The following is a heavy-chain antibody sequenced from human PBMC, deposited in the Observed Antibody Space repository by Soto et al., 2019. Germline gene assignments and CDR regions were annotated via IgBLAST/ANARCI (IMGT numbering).Heavy chain of an antibody. CDR2: IYYSGST. CDR3: ARALYSSSPWFDP. J-gene: IGHJ5*02. D-gene: IGHD6-6*01. Sequence: SETLSLTCTVSGGSISSYYWSWIRQPPGKGLEWIGYIYYSGSTNYNPSLKSRVTISVDTSKNQFSLKLSSVTAADTAVYYCARALYSSSPWFDPCGQGTLVTVSS. V-gene: IGHV4-59*01. CDR1: GGSISSYY.